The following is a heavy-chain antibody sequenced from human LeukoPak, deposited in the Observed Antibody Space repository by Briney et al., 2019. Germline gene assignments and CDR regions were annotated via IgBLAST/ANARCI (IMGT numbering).Heavy chain of an antibody. CDR1: GSTFSSYG. V-gene: IGHV3-30*02. J-gene: IGHJ4*02. CDR3: ARDRGYNY. Sequence: PGGSLRLSCAASGSTFSSYGMHWVRQAPGKGLEWVAFIRYDGSDKYYADSVKGRFTISRDNSKNTLYLQMNSLRAEDTAVHYCARDRGYNYWGQGTLVTVSS. D-gene: IGHD5-18*01. CDR2: IRYDGSDK.